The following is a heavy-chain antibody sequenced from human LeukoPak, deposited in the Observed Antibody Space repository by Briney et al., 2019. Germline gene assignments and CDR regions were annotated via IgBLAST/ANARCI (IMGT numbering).Heavy chain of an antibody. CDR3: ARVPHRGTIVELPGTILDAFDI. CDR2: INPNSGRT. CDR1: GYTFTVTGYY. Sequence: ASVKISCKVSGYTFTVTGYYIHWVRRPPGQGLEWMGWINPNSGRTNYEQRFQGRITMTRDTSISTAYMELSSLRSDDTALYYCARVPHRGTIVELPGTILDAFDIWSQGTMVTVSS. V-gene: IGHV1-2*02. D-gene: IGHD1-7*01. J-gene: IGHJ3*02.